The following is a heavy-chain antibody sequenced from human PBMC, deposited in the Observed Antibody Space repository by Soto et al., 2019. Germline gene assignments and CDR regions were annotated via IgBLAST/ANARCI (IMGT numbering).Heavy chain of an antibody. CDR1: GFTFSSYS. V-gene: IGHV3-48*02. CDR2: ISSSSSTI. D-gene: IGHD3-3*01. J-gene: IGHJ6*02. CDR3: ARGGVSYYDFWDYGMDV. Sequence: EVQLVESGGGLVQPGGSLRLSCAASGFTFSSYSMNWVRQAPGKGLEWVSYISSSSSTIYYADSVKGRFTISRDNAKNSLYLQMNSLRDEDTAVYYCARGGVSYYDFWDYGMDVWGQGTTVTVSS.